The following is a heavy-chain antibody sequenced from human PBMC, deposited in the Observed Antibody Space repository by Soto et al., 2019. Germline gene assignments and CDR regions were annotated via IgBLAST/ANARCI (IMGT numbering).Heavy chain of an antibody. J-gene: IGHJ6*02. Sequence: EVQLLESGGGFIHPGGSLRLSCAASGFSFSSFAMNWVRQAPGKGLEWVSIISGSADSTFYADSVKGRFTIYRDNSKSTLCLQINSLRAEDTDVYYCAKTRGAMIYAISVYGMDVWGQGTTVTVSS. D-gene: IGHD2-8*01. V-gene: IGHV3-23*01. CDR3: AKTRGAMIYAISVYGMDV. CDR1: GFSFSSFA. CDR2: ISGSADST.